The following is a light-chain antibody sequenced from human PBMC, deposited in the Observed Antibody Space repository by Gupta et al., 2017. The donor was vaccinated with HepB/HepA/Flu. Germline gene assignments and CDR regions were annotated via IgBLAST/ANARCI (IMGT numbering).Light chain of an antibody. CDR1: QSITSY. J-gene: IGKJ2*02. V-gene: IGKV1-39*01. CDR3: QQSVSTPRN. CDR2: AAS. Sequence: DIQMTQSPSSLSASVGDRVTITCRASQSITSYLNWYQQKPGKAPKLLIYAASSVQSGVPSRFSGSGSGTDFTLTISSRQPEDFATYYCQQSVSTPRNFGQGTKMDIK.